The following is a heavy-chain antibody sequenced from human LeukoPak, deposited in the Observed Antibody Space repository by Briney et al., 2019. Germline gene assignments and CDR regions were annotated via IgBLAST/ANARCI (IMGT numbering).Heavy chain of an antibody. CDR2: IYYSGST. CDR1: GGSLSSYY. V-gene: IGHV4-59*01. D-gene: IGHD3-3*01. J-gene: IGHJ5*02. CDR3: ARGWESGSSYNWFDP. Sequence: PSETLSLTCTVSGGSLSSYYWSWIRQPPGKGLEWIGYIYYSGSTNYNPSLKSRVTISVDTSKNQFSLKLSSVTAADTAVYYCARGWESGSSYNWFDPWGQGTLVTVSS.